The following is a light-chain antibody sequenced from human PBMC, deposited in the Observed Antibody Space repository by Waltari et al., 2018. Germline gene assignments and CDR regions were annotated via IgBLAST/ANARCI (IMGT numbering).Light chain of an antibody. V-gene: IGKV3-20*01. Sequence: EIVLTQSPATLSLSPGERATLSCRASQGLSSSSLAWYQQKSGQAPRLLIYGASSRATGIPDRFSGSGSGTDFTLTISRLEPEDFAVYYCQHYSSSVTFGGGTKVEIK. CDR3: QHYSSSVT. CDR2: GAS. CDR1: QGLSSSS. J-gene: IGKJ4*01.